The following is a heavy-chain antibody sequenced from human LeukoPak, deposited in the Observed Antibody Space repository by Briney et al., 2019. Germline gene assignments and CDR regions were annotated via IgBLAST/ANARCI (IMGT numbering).Heavy chain of an antibody. CDR2: MFDSEDT. Sequence: SETLSLTCTVSGVSFSSHYWSWIRQPPGKGLEWIGYMFDSEDTKKNPSLKSRVTLSADTSKRQFSLRLSSVTAADTAVYYCARSLTAAKYGMDVWGQGTTVTVSS. D-gene: IGHD5-18*01. CDR1: GVSFSSHY. CDR3: ARSLTAAKYGMDV. J-gene: IGHJ6*02. V-gene: IGHV4-59*11.